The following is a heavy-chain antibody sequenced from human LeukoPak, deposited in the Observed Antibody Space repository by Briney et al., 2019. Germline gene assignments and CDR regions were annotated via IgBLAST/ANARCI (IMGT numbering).Heavy chain of an antibody. CDR1: GFTFSSYA. CDR2: ISGSGGST. J-gene: IGHJ4*02. Sequence: GGSLRLSCAASGFTFSSYAMSWVRQAPGKGLEWVSAISGSGGSTYYADSVKGRFTISRDNSKNMLYLQMNSLRAEDTAVYYCAKRQAIGYCSGGSCYSPPIDYWGQGTLVTVSS. CDR3: AKRQAIGYCSGGSCYSPPIDY. V-gene: IGHV3-23*01. D-gene: IGHD2-15*01.